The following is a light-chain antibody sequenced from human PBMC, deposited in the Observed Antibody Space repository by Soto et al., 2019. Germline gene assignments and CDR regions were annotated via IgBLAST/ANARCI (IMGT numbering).Light chain of an antibody. J-gene: IGKJ1*01. V-gene: IGKV1-5*03. CDR1: QSISSW. CDR2: KAS. Sequence: DIQMTQSPSTLSASVGDRVTITCRASQSISSWLAWYQRKPGKAPKLLIYKASSLESVVPSRFSGSGSGTEFTLTISSLQPYDFATYYCQHYNSYPWTFGQGTKVEIK. CDR3: QHYNSYPWT.